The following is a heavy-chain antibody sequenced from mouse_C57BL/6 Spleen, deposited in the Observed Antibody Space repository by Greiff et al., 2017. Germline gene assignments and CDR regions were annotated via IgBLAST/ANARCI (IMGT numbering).Heavy chain of an antibody. D-gene: IGHD3-2*02. J-gene: IGHJ3*01. CDR3: ARVGSSGFFAY. V-gene: IGHV1-80*01. CDR1: GYAFSSYW. CDR2: IYPGNGDT. Sequence: LVEPGAELVKPGASVKISCKASGYAFSSYWMNWVKQRPGKGLEWIGQIYPGNGDTNSNGKFKGKATLTADKSSSTAYMQLSSLTAEDSAVYFCARVGSSGFFAYWGKGTLVTVSA.